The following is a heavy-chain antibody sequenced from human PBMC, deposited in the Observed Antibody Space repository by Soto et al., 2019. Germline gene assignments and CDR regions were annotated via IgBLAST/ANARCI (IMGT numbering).Heavy chain of an antibody. Sequence: GGSLRLSCAASGFTFSSYWMSWVRQAPGKGLEWVANIKQDGSEKYYVDSVKGRFTISRDNAKNSLYLQMNSLRAEDTAVYYCARVKGDYDILVGGDRNWFDPWGQGTLVTVSS. D-gene: IGHD3-9*01. CDR3: ARVKGDYDILVGGDRNWFDP. J-gene: IGHJ5*02. CDR2: IKQDGSEK. CDR1: GFTFSSYW. V-gene: IGHV3-7*01.